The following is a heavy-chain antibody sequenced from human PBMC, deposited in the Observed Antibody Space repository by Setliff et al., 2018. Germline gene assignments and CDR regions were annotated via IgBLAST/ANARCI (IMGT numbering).Heavy chain of an antibody. CDR2: INHSGST. J-gene: IGHJ4*02. CDR3: ARTTGYRLEGDFDY. CDR1: GGSFSTYY. Sequence: SETLSLTCAVYGGSFSTYYWIWIRQPPGKGLEWIGEINHSGSTNYNPSLKSRVTISVDTSKNQFSLKLSSVTAEDTAIYYCARTTGYRLEGDFDYWGQGTLVTVSS. D-gene: IGHD3-16*01. V-gene: IGHV4-34*01.